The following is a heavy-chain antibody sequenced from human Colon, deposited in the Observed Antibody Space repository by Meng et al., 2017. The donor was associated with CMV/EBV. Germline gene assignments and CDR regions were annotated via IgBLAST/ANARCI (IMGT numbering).Heavy chain of an antibody. Sequence: SETLSLTCSVSGVSISSTGYYWGWTRQPPGKGLEWIGNVYDGGKTYYHPSLKSRITISLDTTKSQFSLKLSSVTAADTAVYYCSRDEGEYRVYSRLDWGQGTVVTVSS. V-gene: IGHV4-39*07. CDR3: SRDEGEYRVYSRLD. D-gene: IGHD6-13*01. CDR2: VYDGGKT. CDR1: GVSISSTGYY. J-gene: IGHJ4*02.